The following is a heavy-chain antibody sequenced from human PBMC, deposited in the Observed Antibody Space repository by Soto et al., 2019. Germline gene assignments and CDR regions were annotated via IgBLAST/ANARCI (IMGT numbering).Heavy chain of an antibody. Sequence: EVQLVESGGGLVKPGGSLRLSCAASGFTFSNAWMSWVRQAPGKGLEWVGRIKSKTDGGTTDYAAPVKGRFTISRDDSKNTLYLQMNSLKTEYTAVYYCTTDRSPANYDYYYMDVWGKGTTVTVSS. D-gene: IGHD2-2*01. CDR3: TTDRSPANYDYYYMDV. CDR1: GFTFSNAW. CDR2: IKSKTDGGTT. V-gene: IGHV3-15*01. J-gene: IGHJ6*03.